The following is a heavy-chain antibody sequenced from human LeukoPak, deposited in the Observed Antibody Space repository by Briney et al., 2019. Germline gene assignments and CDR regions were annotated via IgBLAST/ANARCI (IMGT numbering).Heavy chain of an antibody. D-gene: IGHD6-19*01. V-gene: IGHV3-23*01. CDR2: ISGSGGST. CDR3: ARGARGVAVAAHFDY. J-gene: IGHJ4*02. Sequence: QSGESLRLSCAASGFTFSSYAMSWVRQPPGKGLEWVAAISGSGGSTYYADSVKGRFTISRDNSKNTLYLQMNSLRAEDTAVYYCARGARGVAVAAHFDYWGQGTLVTVSS. CDR1: GFTFSSYA.